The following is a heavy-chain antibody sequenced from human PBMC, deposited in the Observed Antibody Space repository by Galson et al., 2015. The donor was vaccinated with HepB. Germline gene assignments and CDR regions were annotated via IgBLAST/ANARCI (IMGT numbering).Heavy chain of an antibody. J-gene: IGHJ4*02. V-gene: IGHV7-4-1*02. CDR3: ARDPLPQYSSSWYEVSYFDY. CDR2: INTNTGNP. Sequence: SVKVSCKASGYTFTSYAMNWVRQAPGQGLEWMGWINTNTGNPTYAQGFTGRFVFSLDTSVSTAYLQISSLKAEDTAVYYCARDPLPQYSSSWYEVSYFDYWGQGTLVTVSS. D-gene: IGHD6-13*01. CDR1: GYTFTSYA.